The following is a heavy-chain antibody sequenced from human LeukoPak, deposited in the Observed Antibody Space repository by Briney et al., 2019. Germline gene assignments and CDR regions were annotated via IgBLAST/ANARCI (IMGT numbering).Heavy chain of an antibody. CDR1: GGSFSSISYY. CDR3: AKVSNGWSYFFES. J-gene: IGHJ4*02. D-gene: IGHD6-19*01. V-gene: IGHV4-61*01. CDR2: IYQNGRT. Sequence: SETLSLTCTVSGGSFSSISYYWTWLRQSPGTGLEWIGHIYQNGRTNHLPSLATRVTMSLDTSKNLFSLKLNSVTAADTAVYSCAKVSNGWSYFFESWGQGVQVTVSS.